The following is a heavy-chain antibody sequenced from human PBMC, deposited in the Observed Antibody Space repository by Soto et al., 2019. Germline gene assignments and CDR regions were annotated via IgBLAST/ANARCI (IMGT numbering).Heavy chain of an antibody. Sequence: NPSETLSLTCTVSGGSVSSGSYYWSWIRQPPGKGLEWIGYIYYSGSTNYNPSLKSRVTISVDTSKNQFSLKLSSVTAADTAVYYCAREVEMATIADYYFDYWGQGTLVTVSS. D-gene: IGHD5-12*01. J-gene: IGHJ4*02. V-gene: IGHV4-61*01. CDR1: GGSVSSGSYY. CDR3: AREVEMATIADYYFDY. CDR2: IYYSGST.